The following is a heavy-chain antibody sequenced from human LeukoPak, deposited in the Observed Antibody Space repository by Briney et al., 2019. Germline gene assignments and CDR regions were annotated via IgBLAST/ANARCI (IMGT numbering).Heavy chain of an antibody. D-gene: IGHD2-2*01. CDR1: GGSISSGSYY. J-gene: IGHJ3*02. Sequence: PSETLSLTCAVSGGSISSGSYYWSWIRQPAGKGLEWIGRIYTSGSTNYNPSLKSRVTISVDTSKNQFSLKLSSVTAADTAVYYCARRSAALLGDAFDIWGQGTMVTVSS. CDR2: IYTSGST. V-gene: IGHV4-61*02. CDR3: ARRSAALLGDAFDI.